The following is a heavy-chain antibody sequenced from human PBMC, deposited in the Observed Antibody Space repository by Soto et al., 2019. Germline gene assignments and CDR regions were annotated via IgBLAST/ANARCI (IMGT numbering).Heavy chain of an antibody. CDR3: TRDFCTGTSCYLGYFEH. Sequence: QAQLVQSGAEVKKPGASVQVSCTASGLTFTTNYIHWVRQAPGQGPEWMGMINPGTGSTTYAAKLQGRVALTRDXSTSTVYMELSSLTSEDTAVYFCTRDFCTGTSCYLGYFEHWGQGTLVTVSS. CDR1: GLTFTTNY. CDR2: INPGTGST. V-gene: IGHV1-46*03. J-gene: IGHJ1*01. D-gene: IGHD2-2*01.